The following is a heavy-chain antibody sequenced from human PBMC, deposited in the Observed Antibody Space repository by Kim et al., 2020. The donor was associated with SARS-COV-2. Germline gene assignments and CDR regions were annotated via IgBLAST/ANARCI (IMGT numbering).Heavy chain of an antibody. V-gene: IGHV1-69*06. CDR2: TA. D-gene: IGHD2-8*01. Sequence: TANHDKKFQGSVTITAEKPTSTAYMELSSLRSEDTAVYYCARALMGAFDIWGQGTMVTVSS. CDR3: ARALMGAFDI. J-gene: IGHJ3*02.